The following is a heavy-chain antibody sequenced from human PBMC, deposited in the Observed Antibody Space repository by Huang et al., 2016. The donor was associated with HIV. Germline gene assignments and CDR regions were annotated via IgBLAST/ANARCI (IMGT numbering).Heavy chain of an antibody. CDR2: SSGSGGST. CDR3: AKQSSGWYVSADAFDI. J-gene: IGHJ3*02. CDR1: GFTFSSYA. D-gene: IGHD6-19*01. V-gene: IGHV3-23*01. Sequence: EVQLLESGGGLVQPGGSLRLSCAASGFTFSSYAMCWVRQVVWKGLDVVSASSGSGGSTYYADSVKGRFTISRDNSKNTLYLKMNSLRAEDTAVYYCAKQSSGWYVSADAFDIWGQGTM.